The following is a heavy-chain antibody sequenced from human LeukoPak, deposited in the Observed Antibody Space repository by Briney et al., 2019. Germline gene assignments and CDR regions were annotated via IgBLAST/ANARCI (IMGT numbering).Heavy chain of an antibody. CDR3: AGRVGYSSSWYYYYYYMDV. Sequence: ASVTVSCKASGYTFTSYDINWVRQATGQGLEWMGWMNPNSGNTGYAQKFQGRVTMTRNTSISTAYMELSSLRSEDTAVYYCAGRVGYSSSWYYYYYYMDVWGKGTTVTVSS. V-gene: IGHV1-8*01. D-gene: IGHD6-13*01. J-gene: IGHJ6*03. CDR1: GYTFTSYD. CDR2: MNPNSGNT.